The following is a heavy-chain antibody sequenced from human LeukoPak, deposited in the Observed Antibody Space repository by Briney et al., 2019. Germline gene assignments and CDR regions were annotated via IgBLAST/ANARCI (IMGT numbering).Heavy chain of an antibody. CDR3: AREGTSYCSGGSCYDNWFDP. J-gene: IGHJ5*02. CDR2: IYSGGST. V-gene: IGHV3-53*01. CDR1: GFTFSSNY. Sequence: PGGSLRLSCAASGFTFSSNYMSWVRQAPGKGLEWVSVIYSGGSTYYADSVKGRFTISRDNSKNTLYLQMNSLRAEDTAVYYCAREGTSYCSGGSCYDNWFDPWGQGTLVTVSS. D-gene: IGHD2-15*01.